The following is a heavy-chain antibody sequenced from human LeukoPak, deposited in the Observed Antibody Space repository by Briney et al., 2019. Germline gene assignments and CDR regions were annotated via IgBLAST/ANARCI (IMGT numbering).Heavy chain of an antibody. D-gene: IGHD6-6*01. J-gene: IGHJ4*02. CDR1: GFTFSSYE. CDR3: ARVSYISSWAFFDY. Sequence: GGSLRLSCVASGFTFSSYEMNWVRQAPGKGLEWVSYISRSGSTIYYADSVKGRFTISRDNDKNSLYLQMNSLRVEDTAVYYCARVSYISSWAFFDYWGQGTLVTVSS. CDR2: ISRSGSTI. V-gene: IGHV3-48*03.